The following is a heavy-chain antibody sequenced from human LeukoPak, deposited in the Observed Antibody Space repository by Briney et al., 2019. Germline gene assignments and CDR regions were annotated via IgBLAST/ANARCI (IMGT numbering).Heavy chain of an antibody. J-gene: IGHJ3*02. D-gene: IGHD3-10*01. CDR1: GDSIIGYY. V-gene: IGHV4-39*07. CDR2: IYYTGNT. Sequence: SETLSLTCSVSGDSIIGYYWGWIRQPPGKGLEWIGNIYYTGNTYCNSSLKSRVTISLDTSKNQFSLKVISMTAADTAAYYCTKSDGYGLIRICGRGTMVTVSS. CDR3: TKSDGYGLIRI.